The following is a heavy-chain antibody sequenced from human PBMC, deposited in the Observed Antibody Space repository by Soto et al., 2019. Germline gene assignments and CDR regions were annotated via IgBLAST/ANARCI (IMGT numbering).Heavy chain of an antibody. CDR3: AKTQVGSGDKTRFDP. V-gene: IGHV3-23*01. CDR2: ISGGGTT. Sequence: SGGSLRLSCAASGFTFSSYAMSWVRQAPGKGLEWVSTISGGGTTYNADSVKGRFTISRDNSKNTLFLQMNSLRAEDTAVYYCAKTQVGSGDKTRFDPWGQGTLVTVSS. CDR1: GFTFSSYA. D-gene: IGHD2-21*01. J-gene: IGHJ5*02.